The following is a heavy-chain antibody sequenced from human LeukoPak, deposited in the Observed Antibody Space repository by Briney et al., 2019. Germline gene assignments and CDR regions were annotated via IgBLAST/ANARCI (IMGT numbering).Heavy chain of an antibody. Sequence: ASVKVSCKASGYTFTGYYMHWVRQAPGQGLEWMGWINPNSGGTNYAQKFQGRVTMTRDTSISTAYMELSRLRSDDTAVYYCARNGIVGASLQDDYWGQGTLVTVSS. D-gene: IGHD1-26*01. J-gene: IGHJ4*02. CDR1: GYTFTGYY. CDR3: ARNGIVGASLQDDY. V-gene: IGHV1-2*02. CDR2: INPNSGGT.